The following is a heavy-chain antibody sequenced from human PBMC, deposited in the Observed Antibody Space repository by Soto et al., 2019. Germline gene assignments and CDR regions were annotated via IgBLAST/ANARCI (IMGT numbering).Heavy chain of an antibody. J-gene: IGHJ4*02. V-gene: IGHV4-39*01. D-gene: IGHD3-9*01. Sequence: SETLSLTCTVSGGSISSSSYYWGWIRQPPGKGLEWIGSIYYSGSTYYNPSLKSRVTISVDTSKNQFSLKLSSVTAADTAVYYCARIYDKFLFDYWGQGTLVTVSS. CDR2: IYYSGST. CDR3: ARIYDKFLFDY. CDR1: GGSISSSSYY.